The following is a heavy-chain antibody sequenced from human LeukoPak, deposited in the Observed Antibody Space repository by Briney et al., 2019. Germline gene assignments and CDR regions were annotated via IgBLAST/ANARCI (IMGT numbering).Heavy chain of an antibody. Sequence: GGSLRLSCAASGFTFSSYAMHWVRQAPGKGLEWVAVISYDGSNKYYADSMKGRFTISRDNSKNTLYLQMNSLRAEDTAVYYCAKIFPLGCGGDCYKDYWGQGTLVTVSS. J-gene: IGHJ4*02. V-gene: IGHV3-30*18. CDR1: GFTFSSYA. CDR2: ISYDGSNK. D-gene: IGHD2-21*02. CDR3: AKIFPLGCGGDCYKDY.